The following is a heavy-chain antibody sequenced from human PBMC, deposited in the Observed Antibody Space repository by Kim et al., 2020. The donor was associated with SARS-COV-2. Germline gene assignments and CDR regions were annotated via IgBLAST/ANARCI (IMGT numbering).Heavy chain of an antibody. CDR2: IYSDGST. D-gene: IGHD3-10*01. CDR3: SRGGAGSSPTNWFDP. J-gene: IGHJ5*02. CDR1: GISVNSNY. Sequence: GGSLRLSCAASGISVNSNYMSWVRQAPVKGLEWVSVIYSDGSTYYADSVKGRFTISRDNSKNTLYLQMNSLRAEDTAVYYCSRGGAGSSPTNWFDPWGQGTLVTVSS. V-gene: IGHV3-66*02.